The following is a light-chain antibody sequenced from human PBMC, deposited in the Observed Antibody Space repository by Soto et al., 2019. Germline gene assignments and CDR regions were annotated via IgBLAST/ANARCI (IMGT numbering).Light chain of an antibody. CDR1: QNINRW. CDR3: QQYDGN. J-gene: IGKJ3*01. V-gene: IGKV1-5*01. CDR2: DAS. Sequence: DIQMTQSPSTLAASVGDRVTITCRASQNINRWLAWYQQKPGKAPKVLIYDASSLESGVPSRFSGSGSGTEFTLTFTSLQPDDFATYYCQQYDGNFGPGTKVDFK.